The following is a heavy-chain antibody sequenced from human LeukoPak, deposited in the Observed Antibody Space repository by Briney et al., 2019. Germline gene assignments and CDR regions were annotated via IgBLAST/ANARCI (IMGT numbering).Heavy chain of an antibody. CDR3: VRTVDNSGFYYDYFYAMDV. CDR1: GYTFTSYR. V-gene: IGHV5-51*01. D-gene: IGHD3-22*01. J-gene: IGHJ6*02. CDR2: IYPGDSES. Sequence: GESLKISCRAAGYTFTSYRVAWVRQMPGKGLEWMVIIYPGDSESIYSPSFQGQVTISADKSISTAYLEWSSLKASDTAMYYCVRTVDNSGFYYDYFYAMDVWGQGTLVTVSS.